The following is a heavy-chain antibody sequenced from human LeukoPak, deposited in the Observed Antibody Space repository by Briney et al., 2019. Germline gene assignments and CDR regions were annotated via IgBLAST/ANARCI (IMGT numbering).Heavy chain of an antibody. CDR3: ARFKGGDYLDAFDI. D-gene: IGHD4-17*01. CDR1: GFTFSSYS. Sequence: GGSLRLSCAASGFTFSSYSMNWVRQAPGKGLEWVSSTSSSSSYIYYADSVKGQFTISKDNAKNSLYLQMNSLRAEDTAVYYCARFKGGDYLDAFDIWGQGTMVTVSS. V-gene: IGHV3-21*01. J-gene: IGHJ3*02. CDR2: TSSSSSYI.